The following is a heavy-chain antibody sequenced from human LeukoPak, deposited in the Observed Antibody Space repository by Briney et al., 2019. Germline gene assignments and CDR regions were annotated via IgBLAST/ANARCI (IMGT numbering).Heavy chain of an antibody. CDR1: GGSISSYY. D-gene: IGHD1-26*01. V-gene: IGHV4-59*08. J-gene: IGHJ6*02. CDR3: ARGRGSYQYYYYYGMDV. CDR2: IYYSGST. Sequence: SETLSLTCTVSGGSISSYYWSWIRQPPGKGLEWIGYIYYSGSTNYNPSLKSRVTITVDTSKNQFSLKLSSVTAADTAVYYCARGRGSYQYYYYYGMDVWGQGTTVTVSS.